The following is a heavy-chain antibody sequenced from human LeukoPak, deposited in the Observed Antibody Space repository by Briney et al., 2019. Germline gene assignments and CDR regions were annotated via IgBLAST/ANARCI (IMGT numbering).Heavy chain of an antibody. CDR2: ISGSGGST. CDR3: AKSLSNYYDSSGYPDY. V-gene: IGHV3-23*01. Sequence: GGSLRLSCAASGLSFNNYWMSWVRQAPGKGLEWVSAISGSGGSTYFADSVKGRFTISRDNSKNTLYLQMNSLRAEDTAVYYCAKSLSNYYDSSGYPDYWGQGTLVTVSS. CDR1: GLSFNNYW. J-gene: IGHJ4*02. D-gene: IGHD3-22*01.